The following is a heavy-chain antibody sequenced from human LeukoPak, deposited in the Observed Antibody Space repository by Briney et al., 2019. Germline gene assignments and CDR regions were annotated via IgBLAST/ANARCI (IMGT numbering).Heavy chain of an antibody. CDR1: GFTFTTYA. J-gene: IGHJ4*02. CDR2: ISGSGRDT. Sequence: GGSLRLSCAASGFTFTTYAMAWVRQAPGKGLEWVSAISGSGRDTFCADSVKGRFTFSRANSKHTPSLQMNSLRAEDTAVYYCAKFRVHTSSRGVGLDYWGQGTLVTVSS. CDR3: AKFRVHTSSRGVGLDY. V-gene: IGHV3-23*01. D-gene: IGHD5-18*01.